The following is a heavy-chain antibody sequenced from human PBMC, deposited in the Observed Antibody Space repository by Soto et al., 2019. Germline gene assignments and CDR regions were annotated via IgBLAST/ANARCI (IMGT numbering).Heavy chain of an antibody. CDR3: ARTLQLASATDYYYFMDV. D-gene: IGHD1-1*01. CDR1: GDSISFYN. Sequence: SETLSLTCSVSGDSISFYNWSWIRQPPGKGLEWLGSIYYSGSTKYNPSLKSRVTVSLDTSKNQLSLKLTSMTAADTATYYCARTLQLASATDYYYFMDVWGKGTTVTVSS. J-gene: IGHJ6*03. CDR2: IYYSGST. V-gene: IGHV4-59*08.